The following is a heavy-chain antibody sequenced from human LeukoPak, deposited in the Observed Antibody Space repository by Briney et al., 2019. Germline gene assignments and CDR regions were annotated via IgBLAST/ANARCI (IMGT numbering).Heavy chain of an antibody. CDR3: ARDNSGFDC. Sequence: PGGSLRLSCAASGFTFSSYSMNWVRQAPGKGLEWVSSISSSSSYIYHADSVKGRFTISRDNAKNSLYLQMNSLRAEDTAVYYCARDNSGFDCWGQGTLVTVSS. D-gene: IGHD6-19*01. CDR2: ISSSSSYI. V-gene: IGHV3-21*01. CDR1: GFTFSSYS. J-gene: IGHJ4*02.